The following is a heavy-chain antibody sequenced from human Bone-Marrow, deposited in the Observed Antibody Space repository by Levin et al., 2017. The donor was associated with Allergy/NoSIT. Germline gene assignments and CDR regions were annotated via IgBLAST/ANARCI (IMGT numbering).Heavy chain of an antibody. D-gene: IGHD1-14*01. V-gene: IGHV4-39*01. CDR1: GGSIGSGTYY. Sequence: SETLSLTCSVSGGSIGSGTYYWGWIRQPPGKGLEWIGMIYYSGSTYYNPSLESRLTISVDTSMNQFSLKLSSVTAADTAVYYCARPQYNAFDYWGRGTLVTVSS. J-gene: IGHJ4*02. CDR2: IYYSGST. CDR3: ARPQYNAFDY.